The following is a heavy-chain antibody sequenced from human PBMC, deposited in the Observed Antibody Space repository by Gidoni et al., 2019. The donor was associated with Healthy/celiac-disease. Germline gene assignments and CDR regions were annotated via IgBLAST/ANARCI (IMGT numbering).Heavy chain of an antibody. CDR2: SRAYNGNT. V-gene: IGHV1-18*01. CDR3: ARGRTSSGWSDY. J-gene: IGHJ4*02. D-gene: IGHD6-19*01. Sequence: QVQLVQYGAEVKKPGASVKVSCKDSGYTLTSYGISGVRPAPGPGLEWMGWSRAYNGNTTYAQKLQGRVTMTTDTSTSTAYMELSSLRSDDTAVYYCARGRTSSGWSDYWGQGTLVTVSS. CDR1: GYTLTSYG.